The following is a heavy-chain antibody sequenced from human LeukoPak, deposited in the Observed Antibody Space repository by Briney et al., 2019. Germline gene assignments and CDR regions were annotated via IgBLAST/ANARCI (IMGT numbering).Heavy chain of an antibody. Sequence: GGSLRLSCEVSGFTFSRHWMTWVRQAPGKGLEWVASIKDDGNQKIYVDSVKGRFTISRDNVKNSLSLQMNSLRGEDSAVYYCARGGYLAGLDYWGQGTLVTVSS. V-gene: IGHV3-7*01. CDR2: IKDDGNQK. CDR3: ARGGYLAGLDY. D-gene: IGHD5-18*01. CDR1: GFTFSRHW. J-gene: IGHJ4*02.